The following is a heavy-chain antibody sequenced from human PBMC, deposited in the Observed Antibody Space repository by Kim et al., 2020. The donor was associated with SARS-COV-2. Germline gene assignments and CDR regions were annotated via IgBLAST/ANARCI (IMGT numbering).Heavy chain of an antibody. CDR2: ISSSGNTI. D-gene: IGHD1-1*01. Sequence: GGSLRLSCAASGFTFSSYEMNWVRQAPGEGLEWVSYISSSGNTIYYADSVRGRFTISRDNAKNSLYLQMNSLRAEDTAVYYCASDSRPRTTGTTRHDAF. CDR3: ASDSRPRTTGTTRHDAF. J-gene: IGHJ3*01. CDR1: GFTFSSYE. V-gene: IGHV3-48*03.